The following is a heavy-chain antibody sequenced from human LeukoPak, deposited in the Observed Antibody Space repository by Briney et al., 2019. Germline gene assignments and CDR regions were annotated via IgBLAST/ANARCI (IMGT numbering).Heavy chain of an antibody. Sequence: GGSLRLSCAASGFTFSSYGMHWVRQAPGKGLEWVAAIWYDGSNKYYADSVKGRFTISRDNSKNTLYLQMNSLRAEDTAVYYCAKDFFGDGYNPGYWGQGTLVTVSS. CDR2: IWYDGSNK. V-gene: IGHV3-33*06. CDR1: GFTFSSYG. J-gene: IGHJ4*02. D-gene: IGHD5-24*01. CDR3: AKDFFGDGYNPGY.